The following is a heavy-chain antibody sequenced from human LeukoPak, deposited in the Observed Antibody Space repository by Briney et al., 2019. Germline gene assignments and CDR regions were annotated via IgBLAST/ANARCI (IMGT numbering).Heavy chain of an antibody. J-gene: IGHJ1*01. CDR2: ISGSGGST. CDR1: EFTFSSYA. CDR3: AKGHTYGVAAAEYFQH. D-gene: IGHD4-17*01. Sequence: GGSLRLSCATSEFTFSSYAMSWVRQAPGKELEWVSAISGSGGSTYYADSVKGRFTISRDNSKNTLYLQMNSLRAEDTAVYYCAKGHTYGVAAAEYFQHWGQGTLVTVSS. V-gene: IGHV3-23*01.